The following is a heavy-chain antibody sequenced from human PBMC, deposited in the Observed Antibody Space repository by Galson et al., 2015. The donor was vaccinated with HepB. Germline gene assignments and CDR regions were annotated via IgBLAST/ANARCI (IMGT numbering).Heavy chain of an antibody. V-gene: IGHV3-15*01. CDR2: IKSKTDGGTT. Sequence: SLRLSCAASGFTFSNAWMSWVRQAPGKGLEWVGRIKSKTDGGTTDYAAPVKGRFTISRDDSKNTLYLQMNSLKTEDTAVYYCTTHGYSYGDAFDIWGQGTMVTVSS. CDR1: GFTFSNAW. J-gene: IGHJ3*02. CDR3: TTHGYSYGDAFDI. D-gene: IGHD5-18*01.